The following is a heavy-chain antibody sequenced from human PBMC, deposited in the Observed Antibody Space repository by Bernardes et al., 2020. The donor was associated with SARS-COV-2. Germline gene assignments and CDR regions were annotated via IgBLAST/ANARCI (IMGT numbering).Heavy chain of an antibody. D-gene: IGHD2-21*01. CDR2: IYYSGST. V-gene: IGHV4-39*01. Sequence: ETLSLTCTVSGGSISSSSYYWGWIRQPPGKGLEWIGSIYYSGSTYYNPSLKSRVTISVDTSKNQFSLKLSSVTAADTAVYYCARLDGVAPYYYYGMDVWGQGTTVTVSS. CDR1: GGSISSSSYY. J-gene: IGHJ6*02. CDR3: ARLDGVAPYYYYGMDV.